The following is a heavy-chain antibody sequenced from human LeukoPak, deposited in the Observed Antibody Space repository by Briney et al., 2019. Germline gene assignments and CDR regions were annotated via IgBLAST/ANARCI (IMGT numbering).Heavy chain of an antibody. Sequence: PGGSLRLSCAASGFTMSTYSMNWVRQAPGKGLEWVALIWYDGSNKYYADSVKGRFTISRDNSKNTLYLQMNSLRAEDTAVYYCAGSYYNVFDYWGQGTLVTVSS. D-gene: IGHD3-10*01. J-gene: IGHJ4*02. V-gene: IGHV3-33*08. CDR2: IWYDGSNK. CDR1: GFTMSTYS. CDR3: AGSYYNVFDY.